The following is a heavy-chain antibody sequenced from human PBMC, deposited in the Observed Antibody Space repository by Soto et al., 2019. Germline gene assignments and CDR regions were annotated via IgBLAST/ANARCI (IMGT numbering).Heavy chain of an antibody. CDR3: ARARKGSGSDYYYRYGMDV. CDR2: INHSGST. V-gene: IGHV4-34*01. CDR1: GGSFSDYY. Sequence: SETLSLTCSVYGGSFSDYYWSWIRQPPGKGLEWIGEINHSGSTNYNPSLKSRVTISVHTSKNQFSLKLSSMTAADTAVYYCARARKGSGSDYYYRYGMDVWGKGPTVTVSS. J-gene: IGHJ6*04. D-gene: IGHD3-3*01.